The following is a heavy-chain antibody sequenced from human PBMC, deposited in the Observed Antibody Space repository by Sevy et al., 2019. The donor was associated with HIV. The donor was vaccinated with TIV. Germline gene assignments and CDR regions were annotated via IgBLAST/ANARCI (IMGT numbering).Heavy chain of an antibody. Sequence: SETLSLTCIVSGDSVNSYYWNWIRQSPGKGLEWIGYIYYIGSTNYTPSLKSRVTISLDTSKNQFSLKLTSVSAADTAVYYCARGFLYYFDFWGQGTLVTVSS. J-gene: IGHJ4*02. CDR1: GDSVNSYY. V-gene: IGHV4-59*02. CDR3: ARGFLYYFDF. CDR2: IYYIGST.